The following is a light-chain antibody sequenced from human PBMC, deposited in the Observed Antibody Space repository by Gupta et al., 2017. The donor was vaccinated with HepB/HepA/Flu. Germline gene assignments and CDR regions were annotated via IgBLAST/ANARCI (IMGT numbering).Light chain of an antibody. V-gene: IGKV4-1*01. CDR3: QQYYSEVT. CDR1: QSLLYSSNNKNY. Sequence: DIEMTQSPDSLAVSLGERATINCKSSQSLLYSSNNKNYLAWYQQKPGQPPKLLIYWASTRESGVPDRFRGSGSGTNFTLTSTSLLVEDVAVYYCQQYYSEVTFGHGTKVDIK. CDR2: WAS. J-gene: IGKJ3*01.